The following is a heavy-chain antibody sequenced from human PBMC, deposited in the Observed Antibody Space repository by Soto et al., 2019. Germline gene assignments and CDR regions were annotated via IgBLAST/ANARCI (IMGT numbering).Heavy chain of an antibody. Sequence: EVQLAESGGGLVQPGGSLRLSCAASGFTFSSCWIHWVRQAPGKGLVWVSRIKGDGSRTDYADSVKGRFTISRDNAKNTVYLQMNSLRDEDTAVYYCGRGLPGYYGMDVWCQGTTVTVSS. J-gene: IGHJ6*02. CDR1: GFTFSSCW. CDR2: IKGDGSRT. V-gene: IGHV3-74*01. D-gene: IGHD4-17*01. CDR3: GRGLPGYYGMDV.